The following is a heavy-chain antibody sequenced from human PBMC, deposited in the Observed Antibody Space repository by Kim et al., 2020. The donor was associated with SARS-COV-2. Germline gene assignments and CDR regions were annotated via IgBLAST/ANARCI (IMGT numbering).Heavy chain of an antibody. Sequence: GGSLRLSCAASGFTFASYSMNWVRQAPGKGLEWVSSISSSSTYIYYADSVKGRFTISRDNAKNSLYLQMNSLRAEDTAVYYCARDLSRNRNYFDYWGQGTLVTVSS. CDR2: ISSSSTYI. V-gene: IGHV3-21*01. D-gene: IGHD3-10*01. J-gene: IGHJ4*02. CDR3: ARDLSRNRNYFDY. CDR1: GFTFASYS.